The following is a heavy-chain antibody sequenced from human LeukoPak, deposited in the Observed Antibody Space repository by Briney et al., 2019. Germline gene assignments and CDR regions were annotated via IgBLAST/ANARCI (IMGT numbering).Heavy chain of an antibody. V-gene: IGHV3-15*01. CDR2: IKRKTNGGTT. D-gene: IGHD5-18*01. Sequence: GGSLRLSCAASGFTFTNAWMSWVRQAPGKGLEWVGRIKRKTNGGTTDYAAPLKGRFTISRDDSKNTLYLQLNSLKTEDIAAYYCTAERGYSYLYWGQGTLVTVSS. J-gene: IGHJ4*02. CDR1: GFTFTNAW. CDR3: TAERGYSYLY.